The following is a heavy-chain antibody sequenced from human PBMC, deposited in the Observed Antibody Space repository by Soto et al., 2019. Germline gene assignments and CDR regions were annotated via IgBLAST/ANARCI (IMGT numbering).Heavy chain of an antibody. V-gene: IGHV3-66*01. CDR1: GFSVNDNY. CDR2: IYSGGNT. J-gene: IGHJ4*02. D-gene: IGHD3-10*01. CDR3: TRDSSYYGAGRGVLDY. Sequence: GGSLRLSCAVSGFSVNDNYLSWVRQAPGKGLEWVSVIYSGGNTDYADSMRGRFTVSRDTSKNTLYLQMNRLRAEDTAVYYCTRDSSYYGAGRGVLDYWGQGTLVTVSS.